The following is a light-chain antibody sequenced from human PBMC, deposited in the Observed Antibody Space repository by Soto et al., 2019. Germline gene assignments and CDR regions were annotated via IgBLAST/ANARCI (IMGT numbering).Light chain of an antibody. J-gene: IGKJ4*01. Sequence: DIQMTQSPSTLSASLGDRVTITCLASQSISSWLAWYQQKPGKAPNLLIYGASNLQSGVPSRFSGGGSGTDFTLTISSLQPEDFGTYYCQQGYTSPVTFGGGTKV. CDR1: QSISSW. CDR2: GAS. V-gene: IGKV1-5*01. CDR3: QQGYTSPVT.